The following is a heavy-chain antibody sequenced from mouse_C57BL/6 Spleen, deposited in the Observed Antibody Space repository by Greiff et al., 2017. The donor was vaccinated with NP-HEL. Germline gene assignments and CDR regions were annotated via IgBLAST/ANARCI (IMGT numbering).Heavy chain of an antibody. CDR3: AIDSSGYHFDY. D-gene: IGHD3-2*02. J-gene: IGHJ2*01. CDR1: GYTFTSYW. Sequence: VQLQQPGAELVKPGASVKMSCKASGYTFTSYWITWVKQRPGKGLEWIGQIYPGDGDTNYNGKFKGKATLPADKSSSTAYMQLSSLTSEDSAVYFCAIDSSGYHFDYGGQGTTLTVSS. V-gene: IGHV1-80*01. CDR2: IYPGDGDT.